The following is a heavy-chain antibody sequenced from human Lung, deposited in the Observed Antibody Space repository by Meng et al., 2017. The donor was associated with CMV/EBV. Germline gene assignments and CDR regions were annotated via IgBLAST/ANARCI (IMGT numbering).Heavy chain of an antibody. CDR2: ISAYNGNT. CDR3: ARDLNWVDP. CDR1: GYTFTNNY. Sequence: SVXVSCKASGYTFTNNYIHWVRQAPGQGLEWMGWISAYNGNTNYAQKLQGRVTMTTDTSTSTAYMELRSLRSDDTAVYYCARDLNWVDPWGQGTLVTVSS. J-gene: IGHJ5*02. V-gene: IGHV1-18*04.